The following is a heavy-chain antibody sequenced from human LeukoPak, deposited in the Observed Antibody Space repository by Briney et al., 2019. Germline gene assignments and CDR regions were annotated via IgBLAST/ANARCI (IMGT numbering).Heavy chain of an antibody. Sequence: GGSLRLSCAASGSTFSSYGMHWVRQAPGRGLEGVAVISYDGSNKYYADSVKGRFTISRDNSKNTLYLQMNSLRAEDTAVYYCAKAGGIAAAGVYWGQGTLVTVSS. CDR2: ISYDGSNK. J-gene: IGHJ4*02. CDR1: GSTFSSYG. D-gene: IGHD6-13*01. CDR3: AKAGGIAAAGVY. V-gene: IGHV3-30*18.